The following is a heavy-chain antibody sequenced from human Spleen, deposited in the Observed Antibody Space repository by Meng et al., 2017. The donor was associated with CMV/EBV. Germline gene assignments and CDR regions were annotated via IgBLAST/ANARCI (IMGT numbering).Heavy chain of an antibody. CDR2: INHSGST. J-gene: IGHJ5*02. Sequence: SETLSLTCAVYGGSFSGYYWSWIRQPPGKGLEWIGEINHSGSTNYNPSLKSRVTISLDTSNNQFSLELSSVTAADTAAYYCARNSDYTTSWSWFDPWGQGTLVTVSS. V-gene: IGHV4-34*01. CDR3: ARNSDYTTSWSWFDP. D-gene: IGHD6-6*01. CDR1: GGSFSGYY.